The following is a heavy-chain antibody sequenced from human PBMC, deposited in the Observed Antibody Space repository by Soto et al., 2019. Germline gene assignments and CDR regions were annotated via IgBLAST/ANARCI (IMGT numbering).Heavy chain of an antibody. V-gene: IGHV1-18*04. Sequence: ASVKVSCKASGYTFTSYGISWVRQAPGQGLEWMGWISAYNGNTNYAQKLQGRVTMTTDTSKSTAYMELRSLRSDDTAVYYCARDPGPYNWNDGDYYFDYWGQGTLVTVSS. CDR3: ARDPGPYNWNDGDYYFDY. CDR1: GYTFTSYG. J-gene: IGHJ4*02. CDR2: ISAYNGNT. D-gene: IGHD1-1*01.